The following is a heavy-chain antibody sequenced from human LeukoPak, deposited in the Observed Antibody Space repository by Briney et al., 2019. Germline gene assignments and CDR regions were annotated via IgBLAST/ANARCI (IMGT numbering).Heavy chain of an antibody. Sequence: PSETLSLTCAVSGGSISSSNWWSWVRPPPGKGLEWIGEIYHSGSTNYNPSLKSRVTISVDKSKNQFSLKLSSVTAADTAVYYCASHNYYDSRYADYWGQGTLVTVSS. CDR2: IYHSGST. CDR1: GGSISSSNW. CDR3: ASHNYYDSRYADY. J-gene: IGHJ4*02. D-gene: IGHD3-22*01. V-gene: IGHV4-4*02.